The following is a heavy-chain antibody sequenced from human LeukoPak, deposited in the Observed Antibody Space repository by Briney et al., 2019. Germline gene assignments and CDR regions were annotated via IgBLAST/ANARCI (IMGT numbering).Heavy chain of an antibody. CDR3: ARWGSGWYYFDY. CDR2: IYYSGST. J-gene: IGHJ4*02. CDR1: GGSISGSTYY. D-gene: IGHD6-19*01. V-gene: IGHV4-39*01. Sequence: SETLSLTCTVSGGSISGSTYYWGWIRQPPGEGLEWIVSIYYSGSTYCNPSLKSRVTISVDTSKNQFSLKLSSVTAADTAVYYCARWGSGWYYFDYWGQGTLVTVSS.